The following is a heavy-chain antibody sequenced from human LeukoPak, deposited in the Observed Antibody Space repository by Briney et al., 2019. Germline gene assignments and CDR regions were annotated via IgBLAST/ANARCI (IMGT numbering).Heavy chain of an antibody. CDR3: ARGGNYDSRLDY. J-gene: IGHJ4*02. V-gene: IGHV3-33*01. CDR1: GFTFSSYG. D-gene: IGHD3-22*01. Sequence: GGSLRLSCAASGFTFSSYGMHWVRQAPGKGLEWVAVKWYDGSNKYYADSVKGRFTISRDNSKNTLYLQMNSLRAEDTAVYYCARGGNYDSRLDYWGQGTLVTVSS. CDR2: KWYDGSNK.